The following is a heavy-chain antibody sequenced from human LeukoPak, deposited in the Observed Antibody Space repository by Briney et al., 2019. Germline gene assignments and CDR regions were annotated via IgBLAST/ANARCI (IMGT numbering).Heavy chain of an antibody. CDR1: GFTFSSYD. D-gene: IGHD6-19*01. Sequence: GGSLRLSCAASGFTFSSYDMSWVRQAPGEGLEWVSGISWNSDNIDYEDSVKGRFTISRDNAKNSLYLQMNSLRAEDTALYYCAKDMGPGMAVPGSQEGLFDYWGQGTLVTVSS. CDR3: AKDMGPGMAVPGSQEGLFDY. J-gene: IGHJ4*02. CDR2: ISWNSDNI. V-gene: IGHV3-9*01.